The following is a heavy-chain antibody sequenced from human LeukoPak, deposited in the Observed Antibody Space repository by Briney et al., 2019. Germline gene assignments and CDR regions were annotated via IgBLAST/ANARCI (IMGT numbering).Heavy chain of an antibody. Sequence: SETLSLTCAVYGVSFSGYYWSWIRQPPGKGLEWLGEINHSGSTNYNPSLKSRVTISVDTSKNQFSLKLSSVTAADTAVYYCASRLPPAARHYYYYGMDVWGQGTTVTVSS. V-gene: IGHV4-34*01. D-gene: IGHD2-2*01. CDR1: GVSFSGYY. CDR2: INHSGST. CDR3: ASRLPPAARHYYYYGMDV. J-gene: IGHJ6*02.